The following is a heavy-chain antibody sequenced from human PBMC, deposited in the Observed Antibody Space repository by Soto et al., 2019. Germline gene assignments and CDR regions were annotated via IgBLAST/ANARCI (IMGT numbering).Heavy chain of an antibody. CDR2: ISNSGKT. J-gene: IGHJ4*02. Sequence: QVQLQESGPGLVKPSQTLSLTCTVSGGSISSGDYYWSWIRQHPGKGLEWIGYISNSGKTYYNPSLKARAAVSIGTSKNQVSLMLSSVTAADTAVYYCARSVHWGDLSLGYWGQGTLVTVSS. CDR1: GGSISSGDYY. V-gene: IGHV4-31*03. CDR3: ARSVHWGDLSLGY. D-gene: IGHD3-16*02.